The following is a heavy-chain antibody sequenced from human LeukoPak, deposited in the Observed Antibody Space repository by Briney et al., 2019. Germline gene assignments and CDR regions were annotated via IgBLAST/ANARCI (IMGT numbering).Heavy chain of an antibody. CDR1: GFTFSSFY. CDR2: IDKDGSEK. Sequence: GGSLRLSCAASGFTFSSFYMNWIRQAPGKGLEWVATIDKDGSEKYYVDSVKGRFTISRDNAKNSLSLEMNSLRVEDTAVHYCARGPQDYYGSGSPYYYYYMDVWGKGTTVTISS. D-gene: IGHD3-10*01. CDR3: ARGPQDYYGSGSPYYYYYMDV. J-gene: IGHJ6*03. V-gene: IGHV3-7*01.